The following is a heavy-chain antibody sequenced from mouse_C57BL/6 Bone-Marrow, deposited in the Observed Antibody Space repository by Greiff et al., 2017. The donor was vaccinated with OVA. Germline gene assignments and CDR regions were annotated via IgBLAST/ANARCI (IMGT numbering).Heavy chain of an antibody. CDR1: GYTFTSYW. CDR3: AQGGGRDY. V-gene: IGHV1-50*01. CDR2: IDPSDSYT. Sequence: QVQLKQPGAELVKPGASVKLSCKASGYTFTSYWMQWVKQRPGQGLEWIGEIDPSDSYTNYNQKFKGKATLTVDTSSSTAYMQLSSLTSEDSAVYYCAQGGGRDYWGQGTTLTVSS. D-gene: IGHD3-3*01. J-gene: IGHJ2*01.